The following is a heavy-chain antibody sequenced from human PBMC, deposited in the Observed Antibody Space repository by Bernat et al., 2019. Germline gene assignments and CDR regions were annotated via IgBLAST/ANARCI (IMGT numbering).Heavy chain of an antibody. J-gene: IGHJ6*03. CDR3: ARMGDFDGTPGARQHYYYMDV. D-gene: IGHD3-9*01. CDR2: INPNGGGT. V-gene: IGHV1-2*06. Sequence: QVQLVQSGAEVKKPGASVKVSCKASGYTFTGYYMHWVRQAPGQGLEWMGRINPNGGGTNSAQKFKSSVTMTRDTSISTAYMELSSLRSDDTAVYYGARMGDFDGTPGARQHYYYMDVWGKGTVVTVSS. CDR1: GYTFTGYY.